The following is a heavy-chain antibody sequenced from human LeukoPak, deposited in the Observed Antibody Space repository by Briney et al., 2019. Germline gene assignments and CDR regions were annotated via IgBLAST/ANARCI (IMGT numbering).Heavy chain of an antibody. Sequence: SAKVSCKASGGTFSSYAISWVRQAPGQGLEWMGGIIPIFGTANYAQKFQGRATITADESTSTAYMELSSLRSEDTAVSYCARSSAAAVDYFDNWGQGTLVTVSS. CDR2: IIPIFGTA. D-gene: IGHD6-13*01. V-gene: IGHV1-69*13. CDR3: ARSSAAAVDYFDN. CDR1: GGTFSSYA. J-gene: IGHJ4*02.